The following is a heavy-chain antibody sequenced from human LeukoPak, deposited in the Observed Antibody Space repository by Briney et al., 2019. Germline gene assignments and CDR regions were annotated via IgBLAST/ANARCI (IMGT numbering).Heavy chain of an antibody. CDR2: IYYSRST. CDR1: GASISNYC. J-gene: IGHJ5*02. D-gene: IGHD3-9*01. V-gene: IGHV4-59*01. CDR3: ARGPRGDSFEYNWFDP. Sequence: PLANLSLKCTLSGASISNYCRGSIRPPPGKGLDWFGFIYYSRSTNNNPSLKSRVTISVDTSKNQFSLKLNPVTAADTAVYYCARGPRGDSFEYNWFDPWGQGTLVTVSS.